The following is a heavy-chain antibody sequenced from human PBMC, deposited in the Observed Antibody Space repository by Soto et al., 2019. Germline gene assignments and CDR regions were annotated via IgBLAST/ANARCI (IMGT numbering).Heavy chain of an antibody. CDR2: FFSGST. V-gene: IGHV4-39*05. CDR3: ATTRGLAVGGSFNY. J-gene: IGHJ4*02. D-gene: IGHD6-13*01. CDR1: GGSITSRSSY. Sequence: QLQLQESGPGLVRPSETPSLTCSVSGGSITSRSSYWAWIRQPPGKGLEWIGTFFSGSTFSNPSLRSRVTISKDTSRNQFSLKLTSVAATDTAMYYCATTRGLAVGGSFNYWGQGALVTVSS.